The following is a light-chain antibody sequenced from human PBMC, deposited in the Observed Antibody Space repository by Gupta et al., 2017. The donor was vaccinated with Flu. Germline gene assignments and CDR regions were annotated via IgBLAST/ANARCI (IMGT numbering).Light chain of an antibody. V-gene: IGLV3-21*02. CDR3: QVWDSGSDHWV. CDR1: NMRFYS. J-gene: IGLJ3*02. CDR2: DDG. Sequence: SSVLTQPPSVSVAPGQTARITCGGDNMRFYSVHWYQQKPGQAPLLVVYDDGDRPSGIPERFSASKSGNTASLTISRVEVGDEADYYCQVWDSGSDHWVFGGGTKLTV.